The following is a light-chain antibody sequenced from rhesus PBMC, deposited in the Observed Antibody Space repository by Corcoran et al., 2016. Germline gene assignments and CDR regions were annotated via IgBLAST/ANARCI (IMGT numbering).Light chain of an antibody. Sequence: DIQMTQSPSALSASVGDRVTISCRASQNIYSHLAWFQQKPRKAPNLLIYATPTLPTGIPSRFSGMRVGTEFTLTISSLQPEDSATYYCQHYYNFPRTFGQGTKVEVK. CDR2: ATP. J-gene: IGKJ1*01. V-gene: IGKV1-44*03. CDR3: QHYYNFPRT. CDR1: QNIYSH.